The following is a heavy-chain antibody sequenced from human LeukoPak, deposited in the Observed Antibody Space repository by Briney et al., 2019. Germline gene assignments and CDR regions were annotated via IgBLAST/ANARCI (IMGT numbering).Heavy chain of an antibody. CDR3: ARAPPQEINKPIAVPRGVDY. Sequence: GGSLRLSCAASGFTFSSYWMSWVRQAPGKGLEWVANIKQEGSEKYYVDSVKGRFTISRDNAKNSLYLQMNSLRAEDTAVYYCARAPPQEINKPIAVPRGVDYWGQGTLVTVSS. V-gene: IGHV3-7*01. CDR1: GFTFSSYW. CDR2: IKQEGSEK. J-gene: IGHJ4*02. D-gene: IGHD6-19*01.